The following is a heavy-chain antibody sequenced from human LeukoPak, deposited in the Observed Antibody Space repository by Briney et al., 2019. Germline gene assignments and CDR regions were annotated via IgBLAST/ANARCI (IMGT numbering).Heavy chain of an antibody. J-gene: IGHJ6*03. Sequence: PSETLSLTCTVSGGSITSSSYYWGWIRQPPGKGPEWIGSIYYTGSTNYNPSLKSRVTISLDTSKNQFSLKLSSVTAADTAVYYCARDAPLECMPPRCYYYMDVWGKGTTVTVSS. D-gene: IGHD2-8*01. CDR3: ARDAPLECMPPRCYYYMDV. CDR1: GGSITSSSYY. CDR2: IYYTGST. V-gene: IGHV4-39*07.